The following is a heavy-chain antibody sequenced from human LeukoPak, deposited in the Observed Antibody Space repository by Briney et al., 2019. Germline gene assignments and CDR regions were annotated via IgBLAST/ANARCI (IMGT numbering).Heavy chain of an antibody. Sequence: PSETLSLTCTVSGGSISSSSYYWGWIRQPPGKGLEWIGSIYYSGSTYYNPSLKSRVTISVDTSKNQFSLKLSSVTAADTAVYYCRRYGIAARPTDYWGQGTLVTVSS. V-gene: IGHV4-39*01. J-gene: IGHJ4*02. D-gene: IGHD6-6*01. CDR2: IYYSGST. CDR1: GGSISSSSYY. CDR3: RRYGIAARPTDY.